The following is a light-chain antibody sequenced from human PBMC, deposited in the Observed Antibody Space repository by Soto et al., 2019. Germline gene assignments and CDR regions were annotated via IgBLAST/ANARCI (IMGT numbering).Light chain of an antibody. J-gene: IGLJ2*01. Sequence: QSVLTQPPSVSEAPRQRVTISCSGSSSNIGNNPVNWYQQFPGTAPKLLIYYDDMLYSGVSDRFSGSKSGTSASLAISGLQSEDEADYYCASWDDNRNGPVFGRGTKLTVL. CDR1: SSNIGNNP. V-gene: IGLV1-36*01. CDR2: YDD. CDR3: ASWDDNRNGPV.